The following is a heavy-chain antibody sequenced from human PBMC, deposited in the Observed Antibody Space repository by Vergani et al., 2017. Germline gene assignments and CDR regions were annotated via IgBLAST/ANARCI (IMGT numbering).Heavy chain of an antibody. CDR2: IYYSGST. CDR1: GGSISSYY. J-gene: IGHJ4*02. CDR3: ARTIVGATPLFDY. Sequence: QVDLQESGPGLVKPSETLSLTCTVSGGSISSYYWSWIRQPPGKGLEWIGYIYYSGSTNYNPSLKSRVTISVDTSKNQFSLKLSSVTAADTAVYYCARTIVGATPLFDYWGQGTLVTVSS. V-gene: IGHV4-59*01. D-gene: IGHD1-26*01.